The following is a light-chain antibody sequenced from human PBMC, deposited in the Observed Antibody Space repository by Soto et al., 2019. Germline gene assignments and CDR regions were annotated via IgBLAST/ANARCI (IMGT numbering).Light chain of an antibody. Sequence: DIQMTQSPSTLSASVGDRVTITCRASQSISSWLAWYQQKPGKAPKLLIYDASSLESGAPSRFSGSGSGTELTLTISSLQPDDFATYYCQQYNSRTFGQGTKVDIK. CDR3: QQYNSRT. V-gene: IGKV1-5*01. J-gene: IGKJ1*01. CDR1: QSISSW. CDR2: DAS.